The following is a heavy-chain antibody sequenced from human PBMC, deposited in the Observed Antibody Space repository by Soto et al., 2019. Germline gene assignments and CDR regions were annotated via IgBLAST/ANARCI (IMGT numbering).Heavy chain of an antibody. CDR3: PRRSRYNWNYVQYYYGMDD. V-gene: IGHV5-51*01. CDR1: GYSFTSYW. J-gene: IGHJ6*02. CDR2: IYPGDSDT. D-gene: IGHD1-7*01. Sequence: PGESLKISCKGSGYSFTSYWIGWVRQMPGKGLEWMGIIYPGDSDTRYSPSFQGQVTISAGKSISTAYLQWSSLKAMDTAMYFCPRRSRYNWNYVQYYYGMDDWGQGTTVTVSS.